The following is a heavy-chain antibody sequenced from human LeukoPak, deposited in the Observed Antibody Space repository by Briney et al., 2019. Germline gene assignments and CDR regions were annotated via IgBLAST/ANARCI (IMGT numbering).Heavy chain of an antibody. CDR1: GGSISSGGYY. J-gene: IGHJ4*02. CDR3: ARWYYYDSSGYSPIDY. D-gene: IGHD3-22*01. CDR2: IYYSGST. V-gene: IGHV4-31*03. Sequence: PSETLSLTCTVSGGSISSGGYYWSWIRQHPGKGLEWIGYIYYSGSTYYNPSLKSRVTISVDTSKNQFSLKLSSVTAADTAVYYCARWYYYDSSGYSPIDYWGQGTLVTVSS.